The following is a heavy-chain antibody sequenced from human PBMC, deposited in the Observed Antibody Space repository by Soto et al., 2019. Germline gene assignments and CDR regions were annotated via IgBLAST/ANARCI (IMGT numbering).Heavy chain of an antibody. CDR2: ISWNSGSI. V-gene: IGHV3-9*01. Sequence: GGSLRLSCAASGFTFGDYAMQWVRQAPGKGLECVSAISWNSGSIDYADSVKGRFTISRDNAKNSLYLQMNSLRAEDTALYYCAKSHTTSGWYVTTDYWGQGTRVTSPQ. J-gene: IGHJ4*02. CDR1: GFTFGDYA. D-gene: IGHD6-19*01. CDR3: AKSHTTSGWYVTTDY.